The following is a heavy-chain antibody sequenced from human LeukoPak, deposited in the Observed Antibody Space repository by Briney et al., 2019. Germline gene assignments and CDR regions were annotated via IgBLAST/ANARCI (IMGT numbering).Heavy chain of an antibody. D-gene: IGHD3-22*01. Sequence: ASVKVSCKASGYTFTSYGISWVRQAPGQGLEWMGWISAFNGNTNFAQKVQGRVTLTTDTSTSTAYMDLRSLRSDDTAVYYCARGSYVSSGYYSIWGQGTLVTVSS. CDR2: ISAFNGNT. J-gene: IGHJ4*02. CDR3: ARGSYVSSGYYSI. V-gene: IGHV1-18*01. CDR1: GYTFTSYG.